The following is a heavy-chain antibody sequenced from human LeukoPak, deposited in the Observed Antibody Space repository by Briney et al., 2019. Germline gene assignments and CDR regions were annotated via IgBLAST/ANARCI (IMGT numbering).Heavy chain of an antibody. V-gene: IGHV3-74*01. J-gene: IGHJ4*02. Sequence: GGSLRLSCAASGFTFSSYWMHWVRQAPGKGLVWVSRIDPDGSNTNYADSVKGRFTISRDNDKNTVDLQMISLRDEDTSVYYCVRSHYFAGSGYYYDYWGQGTLVTVSS. CDR3: VRSHYFAGSGYYYDY. D-gene: IGHD3-22*01. CDR1: GFTFSSYW. CDR2: IDPDGSNT.